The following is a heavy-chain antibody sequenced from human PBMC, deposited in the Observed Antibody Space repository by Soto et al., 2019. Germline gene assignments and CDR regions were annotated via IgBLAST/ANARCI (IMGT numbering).Heavy chain of an antibody. CDR3: AKRQGTGLAAKNFDF. V-gene: IGHV3-23*01. Sequence: EVQLLESGGGLVQPGGSLRLSCRGSGFTFRSYAMSWVRQAPGKGLEWVSGISDGGDLIYYADSVKGRFSMSRDNSENMLYLQMTNLRAEDTAIYFCAKRQGTGLAAKNFDFWGQGTLVTVSS. CDR1: GFTFRSYA. J-gene: IGHJ4*02. CDR2: ISDGGDLI. D-gene: IGHD2-15*01.